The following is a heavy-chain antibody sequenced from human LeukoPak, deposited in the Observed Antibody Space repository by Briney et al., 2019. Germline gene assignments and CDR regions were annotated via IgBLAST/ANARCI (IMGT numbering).Heavy chain of an antibody. V-gene: IGHV7-4-1*02. CDR3: ARSYYFDSSAYYLFDY. D-gene: IGHD3-22*01. Sequence: ASVKVSCKASRYTFTSYAMHWVRQAPGQGLEWMGWSNTNTGNPTYAQGFTGRFVFSLDTSVSTAYLQISSLKAEDTAVYYCARSYYFDSSAYYLFDYWGQGTLVTVSS. CDR1: RYTFTSYA. CDR2: SNTNTGNP. J-gene: IGHJ4*02.